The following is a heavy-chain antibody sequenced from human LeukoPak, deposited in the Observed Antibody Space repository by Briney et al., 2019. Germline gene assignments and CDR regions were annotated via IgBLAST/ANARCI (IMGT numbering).Heavy chain of an antibody. CDR3: ARARGTGFRAFDI. CDR2: ISSSSSYI. V-gene: IGHV3-21*01. J-gene: IGHJ3*02. Sequence: GGSLRLSCAASGFTFSSYSMYWVRQAPGKGLEWVSSISSSSSYIYYADSVKGRFTISRDNAKNSLYLQMNSLRAEDTAVYYCARARGTGFRAFDIWGQGTMVTVSS. CDR1: GFTFSSYS.